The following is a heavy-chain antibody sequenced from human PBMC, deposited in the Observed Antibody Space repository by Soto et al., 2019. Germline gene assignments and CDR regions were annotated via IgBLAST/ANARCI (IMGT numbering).Heavy chain of an antibody. J-gene: IGHJ4*02. CDR1: GGSISSSNW. V-gene: IGHV4-4*02. Sequence: PSETLSLTCAVSGGSISSSNWWSWVRQPPGKGLEWIGEIYHSGSTNYNPSLKSRVTISVDKSKNQFSLKLSSVTAADTAVYYCASSSGWHGYYFDCWGRGTLVNVSS. D-gene: IGHD6-19*01. CDR2: IYHSGST. CDR3: ASSSGWHGYYFDC.